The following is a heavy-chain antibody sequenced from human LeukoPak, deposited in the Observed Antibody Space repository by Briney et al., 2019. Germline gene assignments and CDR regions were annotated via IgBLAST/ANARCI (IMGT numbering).Heavy chain of an antibody. D-gene: IGHD2-21*02. CDR3: ARVSHIVVVTATPIFGY. Sequence: ASVKVSCKASGYTFTSYGISWVRQAPGQGLEWMGRIRAYNGNTNYAQKLQGRVTMTTDTSTSTAYMELRSLRSDDTAVYYCARVSHIVVVTATPIFGYWGQGTLVTVSS. J-gene: IGHJ4*02. CDR2: IRAYNGNT. CDR1: GYTFTSYG. V-gene: IGHV1-18*01.